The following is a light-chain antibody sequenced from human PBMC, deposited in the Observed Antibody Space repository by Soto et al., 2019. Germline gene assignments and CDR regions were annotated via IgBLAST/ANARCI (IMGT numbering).Light chain of an antibody. Sequence: QSALTQPASVSGSPGLSIAISCTGTSSDVGGYNYVSWYQQHPGKAPKLMIYDVSNRPSGVSNRFSGSKSGNTASLTISGLQAEDEGDYYCSSYTTGGSYVFGTGTKLTVL. CDR1: SSDVGGYNY. CDR3: SSYTTGGSYV. CDR2: DVS. J-gene: IGLJ1*01. V-gene: IGLV2-14*01.